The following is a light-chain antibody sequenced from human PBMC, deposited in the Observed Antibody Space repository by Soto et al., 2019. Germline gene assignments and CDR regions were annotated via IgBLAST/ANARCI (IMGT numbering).Light chain of an antibody. CDR2: SAS. V-gene: IGKV3-15*01. CDR3: QQGHNWPLS. J-gene: IGKJ2*01. Sequence: EIVMTQSPATLSVSPGERATLSCRASQSISTELAWYQQKPGQPPRLLIYSASTRATVVPARFTGSGSGSEFTLTISALQSEDFAVYYCQQGHNWPLSSGQGTRLEI. CDR1: QSISTE.